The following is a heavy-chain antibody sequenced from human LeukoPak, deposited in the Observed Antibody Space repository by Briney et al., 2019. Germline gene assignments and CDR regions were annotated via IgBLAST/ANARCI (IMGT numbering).Heavy chain of an antibody. CDR2: ISSSSSYI. D-gene: IGHD2-21*02. CDR3: AREPVVVVTVGYGMDV. J-gene: IGHJ6*02. Sequence: GGSLRLSCAASGFTFSSYSMNWVRQAPGKGPEWVSSISSSSSYIYYADSVKGRFTISRDNAKNSLYLQMNSLRAEDTAVYYCAREPVVVVTVGYGMDVWGQGATVTVSS. V-gene: IGHV3-21*01. CDR1: GFTFSSYS.